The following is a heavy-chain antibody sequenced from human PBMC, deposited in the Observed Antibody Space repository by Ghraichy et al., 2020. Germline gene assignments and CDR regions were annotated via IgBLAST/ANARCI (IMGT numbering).Heavy chain of an antibody. D-gene: IGHD3-16*01. J-gene: IGHJ4*02. V-gene: IGHV3-49*02. Sequence: LSLTCTNSGFTFRNYHVTWVRQAPGRGLEWVTLIRNSANGGTSAYAASVQGRFTISRDNSKNIAYLRLSSLSNEDTGIYFCARDLGHGFDYWGQGTLVTVSS. CDR3: ARDLGHGFDY. CDR1: GFTFRNYH. CDR2: IRNSANGGTS.